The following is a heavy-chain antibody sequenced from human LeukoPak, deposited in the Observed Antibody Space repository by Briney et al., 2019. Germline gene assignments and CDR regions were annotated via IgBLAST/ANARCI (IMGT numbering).Heavy chain of an antibody. D-gene: IGHD5-12*01. CDR1: GGSVSSGSYY. V-gene: IGHV4-61*01. Sequence: SETLSLTCTVSGGSVSSGSYYWSWIRQPPGKGLEWIGYIYYSGSTYYNPSLKSRVTISGDTSKNQFSLKLSSVTAADTAVYYCARGSDIVATIWFDPWGQGILVTVSS. CDR3: ARGSDIVATIWFDP. J-gene: IGHJ5*02. CDR2: IYYSGST.